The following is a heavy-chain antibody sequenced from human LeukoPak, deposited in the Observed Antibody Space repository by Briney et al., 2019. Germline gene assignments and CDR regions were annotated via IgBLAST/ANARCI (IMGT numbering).Heavy chain of an antibody. CDR2: IYPGDSDT. D-gene: IGHD5-18*01. V-gene: IGHV5-51*01. Sequence: GESLKISCKGSGYSFTNYWIGWVRQMPGKGLEWMGIIYPGDSDTRYSPSFQGQVTISADKSISTAYLQWSSLKASDTAMYYCARSGYSYGSWGYFDYWGQGTLVTVSS. J-gene: IGHJ4*02. CDR3: ARSGYSYGSWGYFDY. CDR1: GYSFTNYW.